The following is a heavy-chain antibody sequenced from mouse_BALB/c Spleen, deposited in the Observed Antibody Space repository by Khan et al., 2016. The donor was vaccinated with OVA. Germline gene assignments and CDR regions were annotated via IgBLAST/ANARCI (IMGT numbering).Heavy chain of an antibody. CDR1: GFTFSTYG. D-gene: IGHD1-1*01. CDR3: ARLAYFYDSEGFAY. V-gene: IGHV5-6*01. J-gene: IGHJ3*01. Sequence: EVQLVESGGDVVKPGGSLKLSCAASGFTFSTYGMSWVRQTPDKRLEWVATVSTGGHYTYYPDTVKGRFTISRDNAKDTLYLQMSSLKSEDTAMFYCARLAYFYDSEGFAYRGQGTLVTVSA. CDR2: VSTGGHYT.